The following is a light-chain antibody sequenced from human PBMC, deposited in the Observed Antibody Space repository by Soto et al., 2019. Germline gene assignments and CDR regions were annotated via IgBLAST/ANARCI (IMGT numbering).Light chain of an antibody. CDR2: WSS. Sequence: DIVMTQSPDSLAVSLGERATIKCKSSKTVLSSSNNRNYLVWYQQKSGQPTELLIYWSSTRASGVPDRFTGSGSGTDFTLTISNIQAEDVGIYYCHQHYDLPTFGQGTRLEL. V-gene: IGKV4-1*01. CDR3: HQHYDLPT. J-gene: IGKJ5*01. CDR1: KTVLSSSNNRNY.